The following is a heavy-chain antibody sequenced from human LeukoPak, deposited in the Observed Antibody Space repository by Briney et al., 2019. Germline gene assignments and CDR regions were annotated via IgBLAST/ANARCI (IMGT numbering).Heavy chain of an antibody. CDR2: IYYSGTT. Sequence: SETLSLTCTVSGGSISSYYWSWIRQPPGRGLEWIGTIYYSGTTYYNPSLRSRVTMSVDTSRDRFSLSLSFVTAADTAVYYCARMPIVVVPAASHYFGYWGQGILVAVSS. CDR3: ARMPIVVVPAASHYFGY. J-gene: IGHJ4*02. V-gene: IGHV4-59*04. CDR1: GGSISSYY. D-gene: IGHD2-2*01.